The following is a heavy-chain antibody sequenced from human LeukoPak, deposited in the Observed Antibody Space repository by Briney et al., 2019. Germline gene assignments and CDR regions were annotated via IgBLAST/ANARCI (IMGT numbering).Heavy chain of an antibody. V-gene: IGHV1-2*02. J-gene: IGHJ4*02. D-gene: IGHD3-3*01. CDR1: GYTFTGYY. CDR2: INPNSGGT. Sequence: WASVKVSCKASGYTFTGYYMHWVRQAPGQGLEWMGWINPNSGGTNYAQKFQGRVTMTRDTSISTAYMELSRLRSDDTAVYYCARGSFFGVVITFDYWGQGTLVTVSS. CDR3: ARGSFFGVVITFDY.